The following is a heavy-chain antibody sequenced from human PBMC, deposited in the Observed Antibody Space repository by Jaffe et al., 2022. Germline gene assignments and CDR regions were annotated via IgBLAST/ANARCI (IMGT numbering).Heavy chain of an antibody. CDR2: INPNSGGT. D-gene: IGHD2-15*01. CDR3: ARGYCSGGSCYSGVSDAFDI. V-gene: IGHV1-2*06. Sequence: QVQLVQSGAEVKKPGASVKVSCKASGYTFTGYYMHWVRQAPGQGLEWMGRINPNSGGTNYAQKFQGRVTMTRDTSISTAYMELSRLRSDDTAVYYCARGYCSGGSCYSGVSDAFDIWGQGTMVTVSS. CDR1: GYTFTGYY. J-gene: IGHJ3*02.